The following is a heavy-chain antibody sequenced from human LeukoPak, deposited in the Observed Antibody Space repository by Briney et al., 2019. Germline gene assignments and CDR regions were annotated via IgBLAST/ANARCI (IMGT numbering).Heavy chain of an antibody. V-gene: IGHV4-34*01. D-gene: IGHD3-3*01. J-gene: IGHJ6*03. Sequence: SETLSLTCAVYGGSFSGYYWSWIRQPPGKGLEWIGEINHSGSTNYNPSLKSRVTISVDTSKNQFSLKLSSVTAADTAVYYCARGDYDFWSGYRYYYYMDVWGKGTTVTVSS. CDR2: INHSGST. CDR1: GGSFSGYY. CDR3: ARGDYDFWSGYRYYYYMDV.